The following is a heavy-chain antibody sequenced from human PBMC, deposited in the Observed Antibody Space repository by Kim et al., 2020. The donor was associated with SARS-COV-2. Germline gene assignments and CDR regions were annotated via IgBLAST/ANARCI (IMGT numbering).Heavy chain of an antibody. D-gene: IGHD2-21*01. V-gene: IGHV3-7*03. J-gene: IGHJ4*02. CDR2: IKQDGSER. Sequence: GGSLRLSCAASGFTFSNYWMNWVRQAPGKGLEWVANIKQDGSERYYVDSVKGRFTISRDNAKNSLYLQMSSLRVEDTAVYYCARDPSMSCYDYWGQGSLVTVSS. CDR3: ARDPSMSCYDY. CDR1: GFTFSNYW.